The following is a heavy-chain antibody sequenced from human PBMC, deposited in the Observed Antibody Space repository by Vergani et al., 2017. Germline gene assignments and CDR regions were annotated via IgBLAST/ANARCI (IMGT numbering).Heavy chain of an antibody. D-gene: IGHD3-22*01. V-gene: IGHV5-51*01. J-gene: IGHJ4*02. CDR2: IYPGDSDT. Sequence: EVQLVQSGAEVKKPGESLKISCKGSGYSFTSYWIGWVRQLPGKGLEWMGIIYPGDSDTRYSPSFQGQVTISADKSISTAYLPWSSLKASDTAMYYCARQDRYYYDSSGYYSFDYWGQGTLVTVSS. CDR1: GYSFTSYW. CDR3: ARQDRYYYDSSGYYSFDY.